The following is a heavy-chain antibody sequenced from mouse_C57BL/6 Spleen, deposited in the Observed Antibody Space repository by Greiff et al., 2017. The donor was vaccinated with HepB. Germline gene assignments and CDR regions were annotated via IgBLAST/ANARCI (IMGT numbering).Heavy chain of an antibody. CDR1: GYTFTDYY. J-gene: IGHJ4*01. CDR3: ARSYYGSIYNYAMDY. Sequence: EVQLQQSGPVLVKPGASVKMSCKASGYTFTDYYMNWVKQSPGKSLEWIGVINPYNGGTSYNEKFKGKATLTVDTSSSTAYMELNSLTSEDSAVDYWARSYYGSIYNYAMDYWGQGTSVTVSS. D-gene: IGHD1-1*01. CDR2: INPYNGGT. V-gene: IGHV1-19*01.